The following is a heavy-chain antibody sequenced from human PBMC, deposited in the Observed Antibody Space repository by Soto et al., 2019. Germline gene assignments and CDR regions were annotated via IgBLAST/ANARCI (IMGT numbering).Heavy chain of an antibody. D-gene: IGHD4-4*01. CDR3: ARLRVTKFPFYYYYMDV. J-gene: IGHJ6*03. V-gene: IGHV4-59*01. CDR1: GGSISSYY. Sequence: SETLSLTCTVSGGSISSYYWSWIRQPPGKGLEWIGYIYYSGSTNYNPSLKSRVTISVDTSKNQFSLKLSSVTAADTAVYYCARLRVTKFPFYYYYMDVWGKGTTVTVSS. CDR2: IYYSGST.